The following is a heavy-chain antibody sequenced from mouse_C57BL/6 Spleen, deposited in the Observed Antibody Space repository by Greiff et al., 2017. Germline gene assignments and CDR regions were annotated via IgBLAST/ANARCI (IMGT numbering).Heavy chain of an antibody. CDR2: INPNNGGT. D-gene: IGHD2-5*01. CDR1: GYTFTDYN. Sequence: EVQLQQSGPELVKPGASVKIPCKASGYTFTDYNMDWVKQSHGKSLEWIGDINPNNGGTIYNQKFKGKATLTVDKSSSTAYMVLRSLTSEDTAVYYCARSAYSNYVMDYWGQGTSVTVSS. J-gene: IGHJ4*01. CDR3: ARSAYSNYVMDY. V-gene: IGHV1-18*01.